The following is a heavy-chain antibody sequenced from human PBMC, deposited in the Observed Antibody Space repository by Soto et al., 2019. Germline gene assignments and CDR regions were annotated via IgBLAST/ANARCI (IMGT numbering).Heavy chain of an antibody. CDR2: IYYSGST. CDR3: ARGEYYYDSSGYPGPFFDY. V-gene: IGHV4-30-4*01. Sequence: PSETLSLTCTVSGGSISSGDYYWSWIRQPPGKGLEWIGYIYYSGSTYYNPSLKSRVTISVDTSKNQFSLKLSSVTAADTAVYYCARGEYYYDSSGYPGPFFDYWGQGTLVTVSS. D-gene: IGHD3-22*01. J-gene: IGHJ4*02. CDR1: GGSISSGDYY.